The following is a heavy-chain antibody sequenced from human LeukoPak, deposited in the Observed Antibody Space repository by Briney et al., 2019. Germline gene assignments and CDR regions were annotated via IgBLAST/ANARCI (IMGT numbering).Heavy chain of an antibody. D-gene: IGHD6-13*01. V-gene: IGHV3-7*03. CDR1: GFTFSSYW. CDR2: IKQDGSEK. Sequence: LPGGSLRLSCAASGFTFSSYWMSWVRQAPGKGLEWVANIKQDGSEKYYVDSVKGRFTISRDNAKNSLYLQMNSLRVDDTAIYYCAKNSGWYRYDSWGQGTLVTVSS. CDR3: AKNSGWYRYDS. J-gene: IGHJ4*02.